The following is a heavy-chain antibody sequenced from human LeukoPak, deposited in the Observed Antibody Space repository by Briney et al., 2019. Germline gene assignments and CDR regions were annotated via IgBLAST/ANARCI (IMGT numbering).Heavy chain of an antibody. Sequence: SETLSLTCTVTGYPISSGYYWAWIRQPPGKGLEWIGSIYHSGSTYFNPSLKSRVTISVDTSKNQFSLKLSSVTAADTAVYYCARVVDSAFDIWDQGTMVTVSS. V-gene: IGHV4-38-2*02. CDR1: GYPISSGYY. CDR3: ARVVDSAFDI. J-gene: IGHJ3*02. CDR2: IYHSGST. D-gene: IGHD2-15*01.